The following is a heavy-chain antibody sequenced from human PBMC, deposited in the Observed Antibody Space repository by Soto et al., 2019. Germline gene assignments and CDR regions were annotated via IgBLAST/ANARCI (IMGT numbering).Heavy chain of an antibody. CDR2: IYYSGST. CDR3: ARDRDGYNFFDY. D-gene: IGHD5-12*01. CDR1: GDSISSGGHY. V-gene: IGHV4-31*03. J-gene: IGHJ4*02. Sequence: QVQLQESGPGLVKPSQTLSLTCIVSGDSISSGGHYWSWIRQQPGQGLEWIGNIYYSGSTFYNPSLKSRLTISIDTSKNQFSLNLSSVTAADTAVYYCARDRDGYNFFDYWGRGILVTVSS.